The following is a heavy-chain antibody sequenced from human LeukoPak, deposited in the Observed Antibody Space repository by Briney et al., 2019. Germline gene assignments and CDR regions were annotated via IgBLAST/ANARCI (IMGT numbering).Heavy chain of an antibody. CDR2: INPNSGGT. J-gene: IGHJ6*03. Sequence: ASVKVSCKASGYTFTGYYMHWVRQAPGQGLEWMGWINPNSGGTNYAQKFQGRVTMTRDTSISTAYMVLSRLRSDDTAVYYCARAYYYGSGSYYYYYYMDVWGKGTTVTVSS. CDR3: ARAYYYGSGSYYYYYYMDV. CDR1: GYTFTGYY. D-gene: IGHD3-10*01. V-gene: IGHV1-2*02.